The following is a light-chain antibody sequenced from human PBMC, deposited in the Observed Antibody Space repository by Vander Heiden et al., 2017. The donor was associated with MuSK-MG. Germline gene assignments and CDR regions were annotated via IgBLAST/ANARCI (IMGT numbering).Light chain of an antibody. Sequence: DIQMTHSPSSLSASIGDRVTVTCRASQSISNYLNWYQSKPGNAPKLLIYAASTLQSGVPSRFSGSGSGTDFTLTISSLQPEDFATYYCQQSYRTPYAFGQGTKLEVK. CDR3: QQSYRTPYA. V-gene: IGKV1-39*01. CDR2: AAS. J-gene: IGKJ2*01. CDR1: QSISNY.